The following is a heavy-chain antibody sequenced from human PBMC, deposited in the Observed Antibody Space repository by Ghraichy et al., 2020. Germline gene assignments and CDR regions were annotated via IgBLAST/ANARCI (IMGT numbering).Heavy chain of an antibody. CDR2: IYYSGST. V-gene: IGHV4-59*01. J-gene: IGHJ6*02. CDR3: ARAGGQLEYYYYYGMDV. Sequence: ETLSLTCTVSGGSISSYYWSWIRQPPGKGLEWIGYIYYSGSTNYNPSLKSRVTISVDTFKNQFSLKLSSVTAADTAVYYCARAGGQLEYYYYYGMDVWGQGTTVTVSS. D-gene: IGHD2-2*01. CDR1: GGSISSYY.